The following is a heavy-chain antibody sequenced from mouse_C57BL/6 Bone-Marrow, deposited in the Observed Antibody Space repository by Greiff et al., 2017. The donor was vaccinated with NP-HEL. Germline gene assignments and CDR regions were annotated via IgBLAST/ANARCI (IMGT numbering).Heavy chain of an antibody. CDR3: AKGMSDYDGSTLYYFDY. D-gene: IGHD1-1*01. CDR1: GFTFSDYG. V-gene: IGHV5-17*01. CDR2: ISSGSSTI. J-gene: IGHJ2*01. Sequence: EVQVVESGGGLVKPGGSLKLSCAASGFTFSDYGMHWVRQAPEKGLEWVAYISSGSSTIYCADTVKGRFTISRDNAKNTLFLQMTSLRSEDTAMYYCAKGMSDYDGSTLYYFDYWGQGTTLTVSS.